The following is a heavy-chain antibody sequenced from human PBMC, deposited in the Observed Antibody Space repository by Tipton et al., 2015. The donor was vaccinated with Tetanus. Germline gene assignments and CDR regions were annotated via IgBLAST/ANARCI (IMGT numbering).Heavy chain of an antibody. CDR2: IYYSGST. J-gene: IGHJ4*02. D-gene: IGHD2-8*01. CDR1: GGSISSGGYY. Sequence: GLVKPSETLSLTCTVSGGSISSGGYYWSWIRQHPGKGLEWIGYIYYSGSTYYNPSLKSRVTISVDTSKNQFSLKLSSVTAADTAVYYCARDPSGGVRYFDYWGQGTLVTVSS. CDR3: ARDPSGGVRYFDY. V-gene: IGHV4-31*03.